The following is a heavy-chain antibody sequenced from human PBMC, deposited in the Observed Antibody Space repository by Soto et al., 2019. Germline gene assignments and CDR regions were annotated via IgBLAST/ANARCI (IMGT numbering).Heavy chain of an antibody. CDR1: GFTFNSYV. V-gene: IGHV3-23*01. D-gene: IGHD3-22*01. CDR3: ARGRYLDSSDYWVANLPFDH. CDR2: ISRSGRGSA. Sequence: QPGGSLRLSCAASGFTFNSYVMAWVRQAPGEGLEWVSSISRSGRGSAYYADSVKGRFTISRDNSENTLFLQMNNLRDEDTALYYCARGRYLDSSDYWVANLPFDHWGLGTLVTVS. J-gene: IGHJ4*02.